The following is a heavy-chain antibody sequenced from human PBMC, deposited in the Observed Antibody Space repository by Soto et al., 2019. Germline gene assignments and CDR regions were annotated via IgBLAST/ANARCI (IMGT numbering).Heavy chain of an antibody. CDR3: TRWIWFVETGYYYYGMDV. CDR2: IRSKANSYAT. D-gene: IGHD3-10*01. Sequence: EVQLVESGGGLVQPGGSLKLSCAASGFTFSGSAMHWVRQASGKGLEWVGRIRSKANSYATAYAASVKGRFTISRDDSKNTAYLQMNSLKTEDTAVYYCTRWIWFVETGYYYYGMDVWGQGTTVTVSS. V-gene: IGHV3-73*02. CDR1: GFTFSGSA. J-gene: IGHJ6*02.